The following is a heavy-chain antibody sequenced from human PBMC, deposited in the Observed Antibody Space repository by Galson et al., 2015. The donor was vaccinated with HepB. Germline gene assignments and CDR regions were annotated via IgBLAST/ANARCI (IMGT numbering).Heavy chain of an antibody. CDR2: ISGSGNTK. CDR1: GFTFSSYS. V-gene: IGHV3-23*01. Sequence: SLRLSCAASGFTFSSYSMNWVRQAPGKGPEWVSGISGSGNTKYYADSVKGRFTISRDNSENTMYLQMDSLRADDTAVYYCATPRYCSSAGCYTWFDYWGQGTLVTVSS. D-gene: IGHD2-2*02. J-gene: IGHJ4*02. CDR3: ATPRYCSSAGCYTWFDY.